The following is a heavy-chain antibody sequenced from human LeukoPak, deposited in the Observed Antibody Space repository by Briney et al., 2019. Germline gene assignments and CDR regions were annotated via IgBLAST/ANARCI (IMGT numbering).Heavy chain of an antibody. CDR1: GFTFSRYW. CDR3: ARVIYSGWEGELSD. Sequence: GGSLRLSCAATGFTFSRYWMHWVRQAPGKGLMWVSRINSDGSTTSYADSVMGRFTISRDNAKNTLYLQMNSLRAEDTAVYYCARVIYSGWEGELSDWGQGTLVTVSS. V-gene: IGHV3-74*01. CDR2: INSDGSTT. J-gene: IGHJ4*02. D-gene: IGHD6-19*01.